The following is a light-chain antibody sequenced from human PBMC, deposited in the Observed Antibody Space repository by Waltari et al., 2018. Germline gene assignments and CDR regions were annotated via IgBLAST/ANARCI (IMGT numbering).Light chain of an antibody. CDR2: DAS. V-gene: IGKV3-11*01. J-gene: IGKJ4*01. Sequence: EIVLTQSPATLSLSPGEKATLSCRASQSVSTSLTWYQQKPAQAPRLLIYDASTRATGIPVRFSGRGSGTDFTLTISSLEPEDFAVYYCQQRSTWPRLTFGRGTKFEIK. CDR1: QSVSTS. CDR3: QQRSTWPRLT.